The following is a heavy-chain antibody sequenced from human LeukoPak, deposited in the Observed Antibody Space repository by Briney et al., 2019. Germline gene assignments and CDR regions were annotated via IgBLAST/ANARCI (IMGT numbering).Heavy chain of an antibody. CDR1: GGTFSSYA. D-gene: IGHD1-26*01. CDR3: ARALSGSYQENWCDP. J-gene: IGHJ5*02. Sequence: ASVKVSCKASGGTFSSYAISWVRQAPGQGLEWMGIINPSGGSTSYAQKFQGRVTMTRDTSTSTVYMELSSLRSEDTAVYYCARALSGSYQENWCDPWGQGTLVTVSS. CDR2: INPSGGST. V-gene: IGHV1-46*01.